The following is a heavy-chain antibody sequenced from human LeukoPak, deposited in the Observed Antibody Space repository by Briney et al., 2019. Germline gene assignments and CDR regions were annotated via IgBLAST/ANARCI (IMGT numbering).Heavy chain of an antibody. CDR2: ISSSSSYI. V-gene: IGHV3-21*01. Sequence: GGSLRLSCAASGFTFSSYSMNWVRQAPGKGLEWVSSISSSSSYIYYADSVKGRFTISRDNAKNSLYLQMNSLRAEDTAVYYCAKTPKASIAVAGYFDYWGQGTLVTVSS. J-gene: IGHJ4*02. D-gene: IGHD6-19*01. CDR3: AKTPKASIAVAGYFDY. CDR1: GFTFSSYS.